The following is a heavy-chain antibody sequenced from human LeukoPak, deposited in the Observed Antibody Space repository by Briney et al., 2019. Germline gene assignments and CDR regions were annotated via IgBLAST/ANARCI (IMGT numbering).Heavy chain of an antibody. V-gene: IGHV3-7*01. CDR2: IKQDGSEK. Sequence: PGGSLRLSCAASGFTFSNFWMSWVRQAPGKGLEWVANIKQDGSEKYYVDSVKGRFTTSRDNAKNSLYLQMNSLRAEDTAVYYCARALYYDFWSGYYFDYWGQGTLVTVSS. D-gene: IGHD3-3*01. CDR3: ARALYYDFWSGYYFDY. CDR1: GFTFSNFW. J-gene: IGHJ4*02.